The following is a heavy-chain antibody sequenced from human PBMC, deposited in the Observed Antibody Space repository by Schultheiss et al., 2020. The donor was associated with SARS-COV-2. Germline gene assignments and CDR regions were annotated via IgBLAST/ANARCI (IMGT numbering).Heavy chain of an antibody. Sequence: SQTLSLTCTVSGGSINPYYWSWIRQSPEKGLECIGYISHSGRPDYNPSLKSRATISLDTSKNQFSLKVTSLTAADTAMYYCARRGFAWFFDLWGRGTLVTVSS. CDR2: ISHSGRP. CDR1: GGSINPYY. CDR3: ARRGFAWFFDL. J-gene: IGHJ2*01. V-gene: IGHV4-59*08.